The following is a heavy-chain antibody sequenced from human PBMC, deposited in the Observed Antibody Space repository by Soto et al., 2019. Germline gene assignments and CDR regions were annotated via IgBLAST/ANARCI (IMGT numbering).Heavy chain of an antibody. CDR3: ARDGGDYNWYFDL. CDR2: ISSSSSTI. V-gene: IGHV3-48*01. J-gene: IGHJ2*01. CDR1: GFTFSSYS. D-gene: IGHD4-17*01. Sequence: EVPLVESGGGLVQPGGSLRLSCAASGFTFSSYSMNWVRQAPGKGLEWVSYISSSSSTIYYADSVKGRFTISRDNAKNSLYLQMNSLRAEDTAVYYCARDGGDYNWYFDLWGRGTLVTVSS.